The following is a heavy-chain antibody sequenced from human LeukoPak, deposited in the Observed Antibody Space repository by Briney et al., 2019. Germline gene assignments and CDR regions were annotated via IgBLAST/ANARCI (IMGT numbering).Heavy chain of an antibody. J-gene: IGHJ4*02. CDR3: ARVTASRFDY. D-gene: IGHD5-18*01. V-gene: IGHV4-31*03. CDR2: IYYSGST. Sequence: SETLSLTCTVSGGSISSGGYYWSWIRQHPGKGLEWIGYIYYSGSTYYNPFLKSRVTISVDTSKNQFSLKLSSVTAADTAVYYCARVTASRFDYWGQGTLVTVSS. CDR1: GGSISSGGYY.